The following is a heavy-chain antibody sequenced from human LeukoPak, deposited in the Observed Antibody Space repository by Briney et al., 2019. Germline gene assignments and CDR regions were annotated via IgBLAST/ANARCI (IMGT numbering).Heavy chain of an antibody. CDR2: INPNRGGT. J-gene: IGHJ4*02. D-gene: IGHD3-22*01. V-gene: IGHV1-2*06. CDR1: GYTFTGYY. CDR3: ARAQNYYDQPFDY. Sequence: ASVNVSCKASGYTFTGYYMHWVRQAPGQGLEWVGRINPNRGGTNYAQKFQGRVTITRDPALSTAYLELSRLRSDGKAVYYCARAQNYYDQPFDYWGQGTLVTVSS.